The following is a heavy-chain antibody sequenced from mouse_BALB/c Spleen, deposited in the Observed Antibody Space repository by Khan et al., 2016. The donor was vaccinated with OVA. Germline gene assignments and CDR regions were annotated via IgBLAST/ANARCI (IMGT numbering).Heavy chain of an antibody. V-gene: IGHV1S81*02. CDR1: GYTFTNYW. CDR3: ARNAYFGNYFDY. D-gene: IGHD2-10*01. CDR2: IYPGDGRV. Sequence: QVQLQQPGAELVKPGASVKLSCKASGYTFTNYWVHWVKQGPGQGLEWIGEIYPGDGRVNYNEKFKNKASLTVGRSSSTAYMQLSSLTSDDSAVYYCARNAYFGNYFDYWGQGTTLTVSS. J-gene: IGHJ2*01.